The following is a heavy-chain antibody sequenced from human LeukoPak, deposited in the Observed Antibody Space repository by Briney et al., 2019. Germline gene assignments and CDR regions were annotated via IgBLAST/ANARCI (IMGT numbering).Heavy chain of an antibody. CDR3: ARIRVGATGGLYYYYYMDV. D-gene: IGHD1-26*01. Sequence: GESLKISCKGAGYSFTSYWIGWGRPMPGKGLEWMGIIYPGDSDTRYSPSFQGQVTISADKSISTAYLQWSSLKASDTAMYYCARIRVGATGGLYYYYYMDVWGKGTTVTVSS. CDR1: GYSFTSYW. J-gene: IGHJ6*03. V-gene: IGHV5-51*01. CDR2: IYPGDSDT.